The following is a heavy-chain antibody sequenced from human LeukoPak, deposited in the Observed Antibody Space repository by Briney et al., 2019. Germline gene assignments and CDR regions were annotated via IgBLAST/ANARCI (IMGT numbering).Heavy chain of an antibody. CDR1: GFTFSRYG. J-gene: IGHJ3*02. CDR3: ARVKEASAFDI. D-gene: IGHD5-12*01. CDR2: ISYDGSNK. Sequence: GGSLRLSCAASGFTFSRYGMHWVRQAPGKCLEWVTAISYDGSNKYYADSVKGRFTISRDNAKNSLYLQMNSLRAEDTAVYYCARVKEASAFDIWGQGTMVTVSS. V-gene: IGHV3-30*04.